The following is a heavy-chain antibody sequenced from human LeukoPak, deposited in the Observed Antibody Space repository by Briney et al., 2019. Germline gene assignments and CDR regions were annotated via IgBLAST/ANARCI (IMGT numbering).Heavy chain of an antibody. CDR1: GYTFTSYY. Sequence: ASVKVSCKASGYTFTSYYMHWVRQAPGQGLEWMGIINPSGGSTSYAQKFQGRVTMTRDMSTSTVYMELSSLRSEDTAVYYCARDSGGITIFGVVTPSWFDPWGQGTLVTVSS. CDR3: ARDSGGITIFGVVTPSWFDP. V-gene: IGHV1-46*01. J-gene: IGHJ5*02. D-gene: IGHD3-3*01. CDR2: INPSGGST.